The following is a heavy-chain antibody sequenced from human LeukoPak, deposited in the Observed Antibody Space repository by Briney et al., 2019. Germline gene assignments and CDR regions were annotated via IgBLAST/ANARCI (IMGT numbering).Heavy chain of an antibody. CDR1: GFTFSSYG. J-gene: IGHJ4*02. CDR2: IRYDGSNK. V-gene: IGHV3-30*02. Sequence: GGSLRLSCAASGFTFSSYGMHWVRQAPGKGPEWVAFIRYDGSNKYYADSVKGRFTISRDNSKNTLYLQMNSLRAEDTAVYYCAKNRATGYSSSWYSYYFDYWGQGTLVTVSS. CDR3: AKNRATGYSSSWYSYYFDY. D-gene: IGHD6-13*01.